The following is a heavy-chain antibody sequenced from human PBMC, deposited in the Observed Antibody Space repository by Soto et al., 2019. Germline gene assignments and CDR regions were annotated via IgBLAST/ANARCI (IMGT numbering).Heavy chain of an antibody. V-gene: IGHV5-51*01. Sequence: GESLKISCKGSGYSFTTYWIGWVRQMPGKGLEWMGIIYPGDSETRYSPSFQGQVSISADKSISTAYLQWSSLKASDTAIYYCARGQGPYFFNYWGQGTLVTVSS. CDR2: IYPGDSET. J-gene: IGHJ4*02. CDR1: GYSFTTYW. CDR3: ARGQGPYFFNY.